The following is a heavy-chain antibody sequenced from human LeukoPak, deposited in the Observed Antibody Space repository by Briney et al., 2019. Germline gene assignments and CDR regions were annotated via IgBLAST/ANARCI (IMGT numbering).Heavy chain of an antibody. CDR1: GFTFTTYS. CDR2: NSSSSSYI. V-gene: IGHV3-21*06. CDR3: AKRAGRGNSYQFMDV. Sequence: GGSLRLSCVASGFTFTTYSMNWVRQAPGKGLEWISSNSSSSSYIHYADSVKGRFTISRDNANSSVELQMNSLRAEDTAVYYCAKRAGRGNSYQFMDVWGRGTTVTVSS. D-gene: IGHD4-23*01. J-gene: IGHJ6*03.